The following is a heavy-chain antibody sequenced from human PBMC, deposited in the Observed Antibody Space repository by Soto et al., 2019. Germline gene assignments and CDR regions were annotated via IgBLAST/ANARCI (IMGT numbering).Heavy chain of an antibody. CDR2: ISVYNGNI. J-gene: IGHJ4*02. D-gene: IGHD2-15*01. CDR3: ARDRGAYCSGGSCFSVDY. Sequence: QVQLVQSGAEVKKPGASVKVSCKASGYTFISYGINWVRQAPGQGLEWMGWISVYNGNIDYAQKLQGRGTMTTDTSTNTAYMELRSLRSDDTAVYYCARDRGAYCSGGSCFSVDYWGQGTLGTVSS. CDR1: GYTFISYG. V-gene: IGHV1-18*01.